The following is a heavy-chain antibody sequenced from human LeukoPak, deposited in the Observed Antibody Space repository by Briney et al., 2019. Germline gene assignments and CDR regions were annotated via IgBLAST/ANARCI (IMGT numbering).Heavy chain of an antibody. CDR1: GGTFSSYA. Sequence: SVKVSCKASGGTFSSYAISWVRQAPGQGLEWMGGIIPIFGTANYAQKFQGRVTITADKSTSTAYMELSSLRSEDTAVYYCAKDLKGGGNRDGYNKNAFDIWGQGTMVTVSS. J-gene: IGHJ3*02. D-gene: IGHD5-24*01. CDR3: AKDLKGGGNRDGYNKNAFDI. V-gene: IGHV1-69*06. CDR2: IIPIFGTA.